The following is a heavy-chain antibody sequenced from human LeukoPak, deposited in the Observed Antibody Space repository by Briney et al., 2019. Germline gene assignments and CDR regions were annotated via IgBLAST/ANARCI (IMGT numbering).Heavy chain of an antibody. CDR1: GFTFSSLW. Sequence: GGSLRLSCAASGFTFSSLWMSWVRQAPGKGLEWVANIRKDGSLQYYVDSVEGRFTISRDNAKNSLYLQMNTLRADDTAVYYCTRVSGGYDMSDYWGQGTLVTVSS. CDR3: TRVSGGYDMSDY. J-gene: IGHJ4*02. CDR2: IRKDGSLQ. D-gene: IGHD3-9*01. V-gene: IGHV3-7*03.